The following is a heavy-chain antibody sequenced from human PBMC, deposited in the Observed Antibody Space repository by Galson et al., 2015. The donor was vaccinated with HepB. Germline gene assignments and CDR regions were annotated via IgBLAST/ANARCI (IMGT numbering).Heavy chain of an antibody. V-gene: IGHV3-21*01. CDR1: GFTFSSYS. D-gene: IGHD6-13*01. Sequence: SLRLSCAASGFTFSSYSMNWVRQAPGKGLEWVSSISSSSSYIYYADSVKGRFTISRDNAKNSLYLQMNSLRAEDTAVYYCARDRIEEQQLGDMLYDAFDIWGQGTMVTVAS. CDR2: ISSSSSYI. CDR3: ARDRIEEQQLGDMLYDAFDI. J-gene: IGHJ3*02.